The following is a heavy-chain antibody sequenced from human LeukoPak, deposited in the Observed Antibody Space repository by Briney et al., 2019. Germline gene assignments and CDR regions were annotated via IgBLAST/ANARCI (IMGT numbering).Heavy chain of an antibody. J-gene: IGHJ4*02. D-gene: IGHD1-20*01. V-gene: IGHV3-53*01. CDR1: GLTVTSNY. CDR3: ARVAFRSSSYISGIDY. Sequence: GGSLRLSCAASGLTVTSNYMSWVRQAPGKGLEWVSVIYSGGSTYYADSVKGQFTISRDNSKNTLYLQMNNLRAEDTAVYYCARVAFRSSSYISGIDYWGQGTLVTVSS. CDR2: IYSGGST.